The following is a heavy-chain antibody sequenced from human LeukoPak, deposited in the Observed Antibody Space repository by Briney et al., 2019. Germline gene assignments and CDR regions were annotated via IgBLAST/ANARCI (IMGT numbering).Heavy chain of an antibody. D-gene: IGHD6-13*01. CDR2: ISGSGGST. J-gene: IGHJ5*02. CDR1: GFTFSSCA. Sequence: GGSLRLSCAASGFTFSSCAMSWVRQAPGKGLEWVSAISGSGGSTYYADSVKGRFTISRDNSKNTLYLQMNSLRAEDTAVYYCASSYSSSWYAWFDPWGQGTLVTVSS. CDR3: ASSYSSSWYAWFDP. V-gene: IGHV3-23*01.